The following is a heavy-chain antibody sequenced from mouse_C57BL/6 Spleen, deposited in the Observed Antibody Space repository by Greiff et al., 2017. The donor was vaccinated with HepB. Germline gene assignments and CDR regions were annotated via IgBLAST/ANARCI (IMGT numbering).Heavy chain of an antibody. Sequence: EVQRVESEGGLVQPGSSMKLSCTASGFTFSDYYMAWVRQVPEKGLEWVANINYDGSSTYYLDSLKSRFIISRDNAKNILYLQMSSLKSEDTATYDCARIYYDYDTANYYAMDYWGQGTSVTVSS. CDR3: ARIYYDYDTANYYAMDY. CDR1: GFTFSDYY. CDR2: INYDGSST. V-gene: IGHV5-16*01. D-gene: IGHD2-4*01. J-gene: IGHJ4*01.